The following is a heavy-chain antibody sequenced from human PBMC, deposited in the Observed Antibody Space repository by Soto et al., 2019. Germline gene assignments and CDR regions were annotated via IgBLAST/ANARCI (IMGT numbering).Heavy chain of an antibody. CDR2: INTANGDT. V-gene: IGHV1-3*04. Sequence: QVQLVQSGAEVKKPAASVKLSCKASGYTFTSYAVHWVRQAPGQRLESMGWINTANGDTKYSQNFRSRATITRDTCTSTAYMELSRLTSEDTAVYFCARAPSGYYFDRWGQGTLVTVSS. J-gene: IGHJ4*02. CDR3: ARAPSGYYFDR. D-gene: IGHD3-10*01. CDR1: GYTFTSYA.